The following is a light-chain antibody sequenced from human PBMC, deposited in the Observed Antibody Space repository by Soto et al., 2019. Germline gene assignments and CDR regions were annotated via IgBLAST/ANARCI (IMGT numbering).Light chain of an antibody. CDR2: NPS. CDR3: LQYAFSPHT. CDR1: QTVGNNY. Sequence: EIVLTQSPGTLSLSPGERATLSCRASQTVGNNYLAWFQQKPGRARTLLVYNPSTRATGIPDRFSGSGSGTDFTLTISRLEPEDFAVYYCLQYAFSPHTFGQGTRLDIK. V-gene: IGKV3-20*01. J-gene: IGKJ2*01.